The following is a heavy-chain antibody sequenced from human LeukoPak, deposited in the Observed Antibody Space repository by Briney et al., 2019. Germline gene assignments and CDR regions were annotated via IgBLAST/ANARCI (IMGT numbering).Heavy chain of an antibody. Sequence: GGSLRLSCAASGFTFSSYWMHWVRHAPGKGLVWVSRINSDWSSITYADSVKGRFTISRDNAKNTLYLQMNSLRVEDTAVYYCAREGRVSGYDFDCWGQGTLVTVSS. CDR1: GFTFSSYW. D-gene: IGHD5-12*01. CDR2: INSDWSSI. J-gene: IGHJ4*02. V-gene: IGHV3-74*03. CDR3: AREGRVSGYDFDC.